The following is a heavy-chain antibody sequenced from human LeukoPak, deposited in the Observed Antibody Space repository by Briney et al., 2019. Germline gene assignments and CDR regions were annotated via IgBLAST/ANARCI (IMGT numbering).Heavy chain of an antibody. J-gene: IGHJ3*02. CDR2: IKQEGSEK. CDR1: EFTFSTYW. Sequence: GGSLRLSCAASEFTFSTYWMSWVRQAPGEGLEWVADIKQEGSEKYYVHSVKGRFTISRQNAKNSLFLQMNSLRAEDTAVYYCARHRSGGSQDDAFDIWGQGTMVTVSS. V-gene: IGHV3-7*01. D-gene: IGHD2-15*01. CDR3: ARHRSGGSQDDAFDI.